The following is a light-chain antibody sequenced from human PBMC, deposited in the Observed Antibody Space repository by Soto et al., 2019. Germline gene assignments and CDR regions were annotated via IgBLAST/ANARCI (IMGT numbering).Light chain of an antibody. V-gene: IGLV1-44*01. J-gene: IGLJ2*01. CDR1: SSNIGSNT. CDR3: AAWDDSLNALV. CDR2: SNN. Sequence: QSVLTQPPSASGTPGQRVTISCSGSSSNIGSNTVNWYQQLPGTAPKLLIYSNNQRPSGVPDRFYGSKSGTSASLAISGLQSEDEADYYCAAWDDSLNALVFGGGTKLTVL.